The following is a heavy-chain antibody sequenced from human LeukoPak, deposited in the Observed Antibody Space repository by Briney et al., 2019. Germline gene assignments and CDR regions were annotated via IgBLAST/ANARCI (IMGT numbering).Heavy chain of an antibody. CDR3: TTKVPNEAAFDY. Sequence: GGSLRLSCAASGFTFSSKSMNWVRQTPGKGLEWVSSISSSSYSIYYVDSVKGRFTISRDNAKNSLYLQMNSLRAEDTAVYYCTTKVPNEAAFDYWGQGTLVTVSS. CDR2: ISSSSYSI. V-gene: IGHV3-48*04. CDR1: GFTFSSKS. J-gene: IGHJ4*02.